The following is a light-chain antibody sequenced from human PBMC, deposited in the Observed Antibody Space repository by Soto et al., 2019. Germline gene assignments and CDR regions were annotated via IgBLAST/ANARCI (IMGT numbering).Light chain of an antibody. CDR2: GAS. V-gene: IGKV3-20*01. CDR1: QSVDSGD. J-gene: IGKJ4*01. CDR3: QHYRSSPLT. Sequence: VLTQSPGTLSLSPGERATLFCRAGQSVDSGDLAWYQQKPGQAPRLLIYGASSRATGIPDRFSGGGSGTDLTLTISSLEPEDVAVYYCQHYRSSPLTFGGGTKVEIK.